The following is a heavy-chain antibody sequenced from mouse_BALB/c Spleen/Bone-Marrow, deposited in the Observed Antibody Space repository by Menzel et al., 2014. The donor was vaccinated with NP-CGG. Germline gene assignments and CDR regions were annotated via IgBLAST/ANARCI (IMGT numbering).Heavy chain of an antibody. CDR3: KRSRAYYGNYGAMDF. Sequence: VQLQESDAELVKPGASVKISCKASGYTFTDHAIHWVKQKPEQGLEWIGYISPGNCDIKYNEKFKGKATLTADKSSSSAYMQLNSLTSEDSAVYFCKRSRAYYGNYGAMDFWGQGTSVTVSS. CDR1: GYTFTDHA. CDR2: ISPGNCDI. D-gene: IGHD2-10*01. J-gene: IGHJ4*01. V-gene: IGHV1S53*02.